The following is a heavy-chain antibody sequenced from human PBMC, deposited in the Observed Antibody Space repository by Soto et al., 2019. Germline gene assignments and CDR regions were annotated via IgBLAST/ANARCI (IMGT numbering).Heavy chain of an antibody. CDR2: IWYDGSNK. CDR1: GFTFSSYG. Sequence: PGGSLRLSCAASGFTFSSYGMHWVRQAPGKGLEWVAVIWYDGSNKYYADSVKGRFTISRDNSKNTLYLQMNSLRAEDTAVYYCARGLRSCSQFDYWGQGTLVNV. V-gene: IGHV3-33*01. CDR3: ARGLRSCSQFDY. D-gene: IGHD2-15*01. J-gene: IGHJ4*02.